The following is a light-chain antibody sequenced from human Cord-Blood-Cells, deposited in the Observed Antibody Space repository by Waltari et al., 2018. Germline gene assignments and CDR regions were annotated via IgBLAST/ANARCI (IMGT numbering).Light chain of an antibody. CDR3: QGWDSSSDHHWV. CDR1: NIGSTS. Sequence: SYVLTQPPSVSVAPGKTARTTCGGNNIGSTSVTWYQQKPGQAPVLGVYDDSDRPSGIPERFSGSNSGNTATLTISRVEAGDEADYYCQGWDSSSDHHWVFGGGTKLTVL. V-gene: IGLV3-21*03. J-gene: IGLJ3*02. CDR2: DDS.